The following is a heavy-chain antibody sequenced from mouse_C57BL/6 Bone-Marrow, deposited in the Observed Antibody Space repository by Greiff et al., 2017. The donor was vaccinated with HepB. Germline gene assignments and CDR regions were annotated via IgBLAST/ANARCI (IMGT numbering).Heavy chain of an antibody. CDR1: GFNIKDDY. V-gene: IGHV14-4*01. Sequence: VHVKQSGAELVRPGASVKLSCTASGFNIKDDYMHWVKQRPEQGLEWIGWIDPENGDNEYASKFQGKATITADTSSNTAYLQLSSLTSEDTAVYYCTTLGDHGWFAYWGQGTLVTVSA. CDR3: TTLGDHGWFAY. CDR2: IDPENGDN. D-gene: IGHD3-3*01. J-gene: IGHJ3*01.